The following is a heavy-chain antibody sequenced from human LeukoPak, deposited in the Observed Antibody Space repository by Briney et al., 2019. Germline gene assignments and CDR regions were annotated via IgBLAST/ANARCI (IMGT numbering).Heavy chain of an antibody. D-gene: IGHD1-26*01. CDR2: ISHAGDT. CDR3: GRGEVGEFDH. J-gene: IGHJ4*02. CDR1: GYSITRAYN. Sequence: SETLSLTCTVSGYSITRAYNWGWVRQSPGKGLEWIASISHAGDTYYNPSFKTRVTISADTSKNHFSLSLRSVTAPDTAVYFCGRGEVGEFDHWGQGTLVTVPS. V-gene: IGHV4-38-2*02.